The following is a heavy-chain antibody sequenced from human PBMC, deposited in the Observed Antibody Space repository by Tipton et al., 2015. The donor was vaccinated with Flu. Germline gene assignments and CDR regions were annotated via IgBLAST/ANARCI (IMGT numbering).Heavy chain of an antibody. J-gene: IGHJ4*02. Sequence: CAASGFTFSSYWMSWVRQAPGKGLEWVANIKQDGSEKYYVDSVKGRFTISRDNAKNSLYLQMNSLRAEDTAVYYCARDSDYGDPNDYWGQGTLVAVSS. V-gene: IGHV3-7*01. D-gene: IGHD4-17*01. CDR1: GFTFSSYW. CDR3: ARDSDYGDPNDY. CDR2: IKQDGSEK.